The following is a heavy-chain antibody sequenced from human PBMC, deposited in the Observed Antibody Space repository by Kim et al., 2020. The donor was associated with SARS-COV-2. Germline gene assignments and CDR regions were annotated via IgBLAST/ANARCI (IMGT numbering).Heavy chain of an antibody. D-gene: IGHD4-4*01. J-gene: IGHJ4*02. Sequence: SVKVSCKASGGTFSSYAISWVRQAPGQGLEWMGGIIPIFDTANYAQKFQGRVTITADESTSTAYMELSSLRSEDTAVYYCARETGRDGYSLALDYWGQGTLVTVSS. CDR1: GGTFSSYA. V-gene: IGHV1-69*13. CDR2: IIPIFDTA. CDR3: ARETGRDGYSLALDY.